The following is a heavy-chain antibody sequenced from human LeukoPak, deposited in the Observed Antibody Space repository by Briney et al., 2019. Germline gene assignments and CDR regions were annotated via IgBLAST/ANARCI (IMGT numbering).Heavy chain of an antibody. Sequence: GGSLRLSCAASGFIFSNYGMHWVRQAPGKGLEWVAFIRYDGSNKYYADSVKGRFTISRDNSKNTLYPQMKSLRAEDTAVYYCAKGGGYEAQYYYYYLDVWGKGTTVTISS. CDR1: GFIFSNYG. V-gene: IGHV3-30*02. CDR2: IRYDGSNK. CDR3: AKGGGYEAQYYYYYLDV. D-gene: IGHD5-12*01. J-gene: IGHJ6*03.